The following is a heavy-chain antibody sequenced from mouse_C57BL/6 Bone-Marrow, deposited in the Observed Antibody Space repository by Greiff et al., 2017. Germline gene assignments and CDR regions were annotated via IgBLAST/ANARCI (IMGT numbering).Heavy chain of an antibody. V-gene: IGHV5-17*01. J-gene: IGHJ2*01. CDR1: GFTFSDYG. D-gene: IGHD1-1*01. Sequence: EVQLKESGGGLVKPGGSLKLSCAASGFTFSDYGMHWVRQAPEKGLEWVAYISSGSSTIYYADTVKGRFTISRDNAKNTLFLQMTSLRSEDTAMYYCARPGITTVDYWGQGTTLTVSS. CDR3: ARPGITTVDY. CDR2: ISSGSSTI.